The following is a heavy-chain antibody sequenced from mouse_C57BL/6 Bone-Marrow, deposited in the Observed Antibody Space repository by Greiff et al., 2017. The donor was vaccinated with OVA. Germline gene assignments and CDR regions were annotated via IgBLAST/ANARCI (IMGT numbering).Heavy chain of an antibody. V-gene: IGHV1-64*01. Sequence: QVQLKQPGAELVKPGASVKLSCKASGYTFTSYWMHWVKQRPGQGLEWIGMIHPNSGSTNYNEKFKSKATLTVDKSSSTAYMQLSSLTSEDSAVYYCARVTTVLGDYWGKGTTLTVSS. J-gene: IGHJ2*01. D-gene: IGHD1-1*01. CDR1: GYTFTSYW. CDR2: IHPNSGST. CDR3: ARVTTVLGDY.